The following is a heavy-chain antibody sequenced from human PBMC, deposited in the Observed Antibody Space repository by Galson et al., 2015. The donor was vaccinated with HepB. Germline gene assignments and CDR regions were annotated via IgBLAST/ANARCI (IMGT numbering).Heavy chain of an antibody. CDR3: ARGYSGSWSSWFDP. V-gene: IGHV1-46*01. Sequence: SVKVSCKASGYTFTSYFMHWVRQAPGQGLEWMGIILPSGDKRYSPSLKTRLTISKDTSKNQVVLTMTNMGPVDTATYYCARGYSGSWSSWFDPWGQGTLVTVSS. CDR2: ILPSGDK. J-gene: IGHJ5*02. CDR1: GYTFTSYF. D-gene: IGHD6-13*01.